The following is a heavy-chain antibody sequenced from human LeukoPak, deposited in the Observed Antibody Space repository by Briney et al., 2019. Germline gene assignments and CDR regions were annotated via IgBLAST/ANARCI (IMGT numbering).Heavy chain of an antibody. V-gene: IGHV4-38-2*01. D-gene: IGHD3-16*02. CDR3: ARVDDYVWGSYRYFDY. CDR2: IYHSGST. CDR1: GYSISSGYY. J-gene: IGHJ4*02. Sequence: SETLSLTCAVSGYSISSGYYWGWIRQPPGKGLEWIGSIYHSGSTYYNPSLKSRVTISVDTSKNQFSLKLSSVTAADTAVYYCARVDDYVWGSYRYFDYWGQGTLVTVSS.